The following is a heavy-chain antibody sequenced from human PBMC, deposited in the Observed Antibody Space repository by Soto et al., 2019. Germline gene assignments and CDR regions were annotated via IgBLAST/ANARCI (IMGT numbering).Heavy chain of an antibody. D-gene: IGHD3-9*01. CDR1: GFTLSTYA. CDR3: VRDRHYELLTGYFDY. V-gene: IGHV3-64D*06. Sequence: SGGSLRLSCSASGFTLSTYAMHWVRQAPGKGLEYVSGISSNGGITYHADSVKGRFSISRDNSKNTLYLQMSSLRAEDTAVFYCVRDRHYELLTGYFDYWGLGTLVTVSS. CDR2: ISSNGGIT. J-gene: IGHJ4*02.